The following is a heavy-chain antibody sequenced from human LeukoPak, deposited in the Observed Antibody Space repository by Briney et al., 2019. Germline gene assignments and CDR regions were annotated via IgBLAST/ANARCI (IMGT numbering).Heavy chain of an antibody. CDR3: ARLAAAGTGGFDP. CDR1: GGSFSGYY. CDR2: INHSGST. V-gene: IGHV4-34*01. Sequence: PSETLSLTCAVYGGSFSGYYWSWIRQPPGKGLEWIGEINHSGSTNYNPSLKSRVTISVDTSKNQFSLKLSSVTAADTAVYYCARLAAAGTGGFDPWGQGTLVTVSS. D-gene: IGHD6-13*01. J-gene: IGHJ5*02.